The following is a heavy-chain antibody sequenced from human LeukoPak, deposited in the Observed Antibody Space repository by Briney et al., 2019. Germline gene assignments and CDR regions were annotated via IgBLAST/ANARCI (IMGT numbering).Heavy chain of an antibody. Sequence: AGGSLRLSCAASGFTFSSYAMSWVRQAPGKGLEWVSAISGSGGSTYYADSVKGRFTISRDNSKNTLYLQMNSLRAEDTAVYYCAKDRYDFWSGYYTSYFDYWGQGTLVTVSS. CDR1: GFTFSSYA. V-gene: IGHV3-23*01. D-gene: IGHD3-3*01. CDR2: ISGSGGST. CDR3: AKDRYDFWSGYYTSYFDY. J-gene: IGHJ4*02.